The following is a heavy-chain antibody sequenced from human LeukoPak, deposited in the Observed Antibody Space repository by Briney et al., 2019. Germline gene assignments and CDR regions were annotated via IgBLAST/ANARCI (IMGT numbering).Heavy chain of an antibody. CDR2: ISSTGGTI. CDR1: GFTFSNYL. J-gene: IGHJ3*02. CDR3: ARGYSRAAFDI. D-gene: IGHD2-15*01. V-gene: IGHV3-48*01. Sequence: GGSLRLSCVGSGFTFSNYLMNWVRQAPGKGLEWVSFISSTGGTIYYADAVKGRFTVSRDNAKNSLILQMNSLRAEDTALYYCARGYSRAAFDIWGQGTMVTVSS.